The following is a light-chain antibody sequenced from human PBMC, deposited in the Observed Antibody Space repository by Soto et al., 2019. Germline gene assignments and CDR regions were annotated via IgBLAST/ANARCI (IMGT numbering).Light chain of an antibody. CDR3: MQTLQTPLT. CDR1: QSLLYSNGYNY. J-gene: IGKJ4*01. Sequence: DIVMTQSPLSLPVTPGEPASISCRSSQSLLYSNGYNYLDWYLQKPGQSPQLLIYLGSNRASGVPDRFSGSGSGTDSALKISRVEAEDVGVYYCMQTLQTPLTFGGGTRVEIK. V-gene: IGKV2-28*01. CDR2: LGS.